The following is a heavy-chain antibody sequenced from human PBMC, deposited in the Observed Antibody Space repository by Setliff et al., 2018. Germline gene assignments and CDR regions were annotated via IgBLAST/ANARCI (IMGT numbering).Heavy chain of an antibody. CDR3: ARLPRTVTHFDY. CDR2: IFYSGSS. J-gene: IGHJ4*02. CDR1: GVSIRSYY. D-gene: IGHD4-17*01. Sequence: PSETLSLTCTVSGVSIRSYYWGGIRQPPGKGLEWIGYIFYSGSSNYNPSLQSRVSISVDTSKNQLSLKLDSLTAADTAVYFCARLPRTVTHFDYWGQGALVTVSS. V-gene: IGHV4-59*01.